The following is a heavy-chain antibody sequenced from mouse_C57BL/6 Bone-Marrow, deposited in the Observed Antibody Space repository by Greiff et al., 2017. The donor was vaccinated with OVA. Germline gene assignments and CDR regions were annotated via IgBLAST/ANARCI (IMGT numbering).Heavy chain of an antibody. V-gene: IGHV1-55*01. CDR2: IYPGSGST. Sequence: QVQLQQPGAELVKPGASVKMSCKASGYTFTSYWITWVKQRPGQGLEWIGDIYPGSGSTNYNEKFKSKATLTVDTSSSTAYMQLSSLTSEDSAVYYCARWGYDYDGGYYAMDYWGQGTSVTVSS. CDR1: GYTFTSYW. D-gene: IGHD2-4*01. CDR3: ARWGYDYDGGYYAMDY. J-gene: IGHJ4*01.